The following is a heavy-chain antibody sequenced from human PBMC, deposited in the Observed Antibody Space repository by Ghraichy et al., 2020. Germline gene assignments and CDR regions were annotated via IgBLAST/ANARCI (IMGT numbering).Heavy chain of an antibody. Sequence: SETLSLTCTVSGGSISSGDYYWSWVRQPPGKGLEWIGYIYYSGSTYYNPSLKSRLTISVDTSKNQFSLKLSSVTAADTAVYYCARGEGINWFDPWGQGTLVTVSS. V-gene: IGHV4-30-4*01. J-gene: IGHJ5*02. CDR2: IYYSGST. D-gene: IGHD3-3*02. CDR3: ARGEGINWFDP. CDR1: GGSISSGDYY.